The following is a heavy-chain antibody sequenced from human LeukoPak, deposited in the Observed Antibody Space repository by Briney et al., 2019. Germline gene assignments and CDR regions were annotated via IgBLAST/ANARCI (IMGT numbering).Heavy chain of an antibody. V-gene: IGHV1-69*13. Sequence: SVKVSCKASGGTFSSYAISWVRQAPGQGLEWMGGTIPIFGTANYAQKFQGRVTITADESTSTAYMELSSLRSEDTAVYYCARRQTGYSYGLSGYYYGMDVWGQGTTVTVSS. CDR3: ARRQTGYSYGLSGYYYGMDV. D-gene: IGHD5-18*01. J-gene: IGHJ6*02. CDR1: GGTFSSYA. CDR2: TIPIFGTA.